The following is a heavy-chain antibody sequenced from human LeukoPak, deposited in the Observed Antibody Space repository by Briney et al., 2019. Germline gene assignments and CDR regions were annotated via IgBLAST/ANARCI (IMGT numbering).Heavy chain of an antibody. Sequence: QTGGSLRLSYAASGFTFSSYAMSWVRQAPGKGLEWVSAISGSGGSTYYADSVKGRFTISRDNSKNTLYLQMNSLRAEDTVVYYCAKVGGIVATTADHFDYWGQGTLVTVFS. CDR1: GFTFSSYA. D-gene: IGHD5-12*01. CDR3: AKVGGIVATTADHFDY. V-gene: IGHV3-23*01. J-gene: IGHJ4*02. CDR2: ISGSGGST.